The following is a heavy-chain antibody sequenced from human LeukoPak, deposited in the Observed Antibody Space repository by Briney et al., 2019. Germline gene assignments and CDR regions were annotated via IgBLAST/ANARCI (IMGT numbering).Heavy chain of an antibody. V-gene: IGHV4-59*01. CDR1: GGPLTSYY. Sequence: SETLSLTCSVSGGPLTSYYWSWIRQPPGKGLEWIGCIYYRGSTYYNPSLKSRVTMSVHTSRKQFSLKLSSVTAADTAVYYCARPPRPTTVTNSRARSYYMDVWGKGTTVTVSS. CDR3: ARPPRPTTVTNSRARSYYMDV. J-gene: IGHJ6*03. D-gene: IGHD4-17*01. CDR2: IYYRGST.